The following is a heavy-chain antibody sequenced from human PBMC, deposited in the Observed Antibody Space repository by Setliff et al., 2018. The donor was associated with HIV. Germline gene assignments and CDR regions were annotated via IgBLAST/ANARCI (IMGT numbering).Heavy chain of an antibody. D-gene: IGHD5-18*01. CDR1: GYSISSGYY. V-gene: IGHV4-38-2*01. Sequence: SETLSLTCAVSGYSISSGYYWGWIRQPPGKGLEWIGSICHSGSTYYNPSLKSRVTISIDTSKNQFSLKLSSVTAADTAVYYCARGGYSYGLYWGQGTLVTVSS. CDR2: ICHSGST. CDR3: ARGGYSYGLY. J-gene: IGHJ4*02.